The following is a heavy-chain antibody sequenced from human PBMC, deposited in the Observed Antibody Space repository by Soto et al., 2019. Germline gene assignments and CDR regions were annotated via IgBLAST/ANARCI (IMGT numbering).Heavy chain of an antibody. Sequence: ASVKVSCKVSGYTLTELSMHWVRQAPGKGLEWMGGFDPEDGETIYAQKFQGRVTMTEDTSTDTAYMELSSLRSEDTAVYYCATGRVLGYCSGGSCQAAFDIWGQGTMVTVS. CDR2: FDPEDGET. J-gene: IGHJ3*02. CDR3: ATGRVLGYCSGGSCQAAFDI. V-gene: IGHV1-24*01. D-gene: IGHD2-15*01. CDR1: GYTLTELS.